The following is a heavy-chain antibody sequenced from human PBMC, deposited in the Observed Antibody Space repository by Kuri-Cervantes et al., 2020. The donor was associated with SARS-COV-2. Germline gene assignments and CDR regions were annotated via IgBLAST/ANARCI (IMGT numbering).Heavy chain of an antibody. CDR2: INTNTGNP. CDR1: GYTFATYV. CDR3: ARGSEVGDYNWNDGNYFDY. Sequence: ASVKVSCKASGYTFATYVINWVRQAPGQGLEWLGWINTNTGNPTYAQGFTGRFVFSLDTSVSTAYLQISSLKAEDTAVYYCARGSEVGDYNWNDGNYFDYWGQGTLVTVSS. D-gene: IGHD1-20*01. V-gene: IGHV7-4-1*02. J-gene: IGHJ4*02.